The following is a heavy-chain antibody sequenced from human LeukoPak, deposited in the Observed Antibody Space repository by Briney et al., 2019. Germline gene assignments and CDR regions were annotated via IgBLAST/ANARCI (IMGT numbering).Heavy chain of an antibody. V-gene: IGHV4-34*01. CDR3: XXXXXXSSTQYYFDY. CDR1: GGSFSGYY. Sequence: PSETLSLTCAVYGGSFSGYYWSWIRQPPGKGLEWIGEINHSGSTNYNPSLKSRVTISVDTSKNQFSLKLSSVTAADTAVYYCXXXXXXSSTQYYFDYWGQGTLVTVSS. D-gene: IGHD6-6*01. CDR2: INHSGST. J-gene: IGHJ4*02.